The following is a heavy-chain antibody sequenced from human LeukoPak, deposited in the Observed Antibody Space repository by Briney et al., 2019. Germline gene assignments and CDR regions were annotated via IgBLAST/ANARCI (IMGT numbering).Heavy chain of an antibody. J-gene: IGHJ3*02. CDR3: AREARRHGGVRYYRDAFDI. D-gene: IGHD1-26*01. Sequence: PSETLSLTCAVYGGSFSGYYWSWIRQPPGMGLEWIGEINHSGSTNYNPSLKSRVTISVDTSKNQFSLKLSSVTAADTAVYYCAREARRHGGVRYYRDAFDIWGQGTMVTASS. CDR2: INHSGST. CDR1: GGSFSGYY. V-gene: IGHV4-34*01.